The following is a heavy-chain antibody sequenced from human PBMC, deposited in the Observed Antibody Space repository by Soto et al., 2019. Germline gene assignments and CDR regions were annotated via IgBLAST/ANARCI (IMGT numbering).Heavy chain of an antibody. V-gene: IGHV1-69*13. CDR3: AGKIAAAGPAEYFQH. J-gene: IGHJ1*01. CDR1: GGTFSSYA. Sequence: SVKVSCKASGGTFSSYAISWVRQAPGQGLEWMGGIIPIFGTANYAQKFQGRVTITADESTSTAYMELSSLRSGDTAVYYCAGKIAAAGPAEYFQHWGQGTLVTVSS. D-gene: IGHD6-13*01. CDR2: IIPIFGTA.